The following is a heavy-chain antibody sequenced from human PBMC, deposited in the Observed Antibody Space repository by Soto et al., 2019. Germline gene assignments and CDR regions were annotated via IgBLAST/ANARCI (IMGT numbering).Heavy chain of an antibody. J-gene: IGHJ4*02. CDR3: SPSLGYCSGGSCY. D-gene: IGHD2-15*01. V-gene: IGHV3-73*01. CDR2: IRSKANSYAT. Sequence: SLRLSCAASGFTFSGSAMHWVRQASGKGLEWVGRIRSKANSYATAYAASVKGRFTISRDDSKNTAYLQMNSLKTEDTAVYYCSPSLGYCSGGSCYWGQGTLVTVSS. CDR1: GFTFSGSA.